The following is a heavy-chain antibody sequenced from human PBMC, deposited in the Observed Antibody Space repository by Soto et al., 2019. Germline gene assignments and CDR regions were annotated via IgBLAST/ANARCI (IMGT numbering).Heavy chain of an antibody. CDR1: GYTFTSYG. Sequence: QVQLVQSGAEVKKPGASVKVSCKASGYTFTSYGISWVRQAPGQGLEWMGWISAYNGNTNYAQKLQGRVTMTTDTPTTTGYMERRSLRADDTAVYYCAGVNYYGSGSSYYYYSYGMDVWGQGTTVTVSS. CDR3: AGVNYYGSGSSYYYYSYGMDV. D-gene: IGHD3-10*01. V-gene: IGHV1-18*01. CDR2: ISAYNGNT. J-gene: IGHJ6*02.